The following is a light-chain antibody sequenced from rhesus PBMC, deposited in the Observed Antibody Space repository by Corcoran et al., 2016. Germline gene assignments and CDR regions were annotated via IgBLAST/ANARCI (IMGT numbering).Light chain of an antibody. Sequence: DIQMTQSPSSLSASVGDRATITCRASQDITNDLSWYQQTPGETPTLLISEASSLQSGIPSRFSGSGSGNDFTLTISSLQSEDFATYYCQHYYSIPPTFGQGTKVEIK. J-gene: IGKJ1*01. V-gene: IGKV1-25*01. CDR1: QDITND. CDR2: EAS. CDR3: QHYYSIPPT.